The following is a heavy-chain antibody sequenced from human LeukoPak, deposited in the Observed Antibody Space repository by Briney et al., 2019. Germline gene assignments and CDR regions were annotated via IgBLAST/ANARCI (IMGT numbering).Heavy chain of an antibody. V-gene: IGHV3-53*01. D-gene: IGHD5-18*01. J-gene: IGHJ6*02. CDR1: GFTVSSNY. Sequence: GGSLRLSCAASGFTVSSNYMSWVRQAPGTGLEWVSVIYSGGSTYYADSVKGRFTISRDNSKNTLYLQMNSLRAEDTAVYYCARAALALPGGMDVWGQGTTVTVSS. CDR3: ARAALALPGGMDV. CDR2: IYSGGST.